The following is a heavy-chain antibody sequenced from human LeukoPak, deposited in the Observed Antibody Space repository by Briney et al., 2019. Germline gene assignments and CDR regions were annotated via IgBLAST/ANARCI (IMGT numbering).Heavy chain of an antibody. V-gene: IGHV4-34*01. J-gene: IGHJ4*02. CDR1: GESFDGYY. CDR3: ARKGLRPLEWLSKYFFDY. CDR2: INHVGIT. D-gene: IGHD3-3*01. Sequence: KPSETLSLTCAVYGESFDGYYWSWIRQSPGKGLEWIGHINHVGITNHNPSLKSRVTISVDTSKNQFTLKVRSVTAADTGVYFCARKGLRPLEWLSKYFFDYWGQGTLVSVAS.